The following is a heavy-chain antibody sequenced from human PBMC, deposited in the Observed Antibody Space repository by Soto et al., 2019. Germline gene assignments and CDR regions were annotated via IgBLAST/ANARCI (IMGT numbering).Heavy chain of an antibody. Sequence: PSETLSLTCTVSSDPTSTHNWGWIRQTPGKGLEWIGYIYETGSTSYNPSLNSRVTISVDTSKNQFSLKLSSVTAADTAVYYCARGGGGNSGSFSYWGQGTLVTVSS. CDR2: IYETGST. D-gene: IGHD1-26*01. CDR1: SDPTSTHN. CDR3: ARGGGGNSGSFSY. V-gene: IGHV4-59*11. J-gene: IGHJ4*02.